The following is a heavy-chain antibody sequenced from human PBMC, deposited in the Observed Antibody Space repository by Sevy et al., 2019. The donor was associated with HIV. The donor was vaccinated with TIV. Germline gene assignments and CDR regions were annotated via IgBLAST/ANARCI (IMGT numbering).Heavy chain of an antibody. CDR1: GFTFSSYA. Sequence: GGSLRLSCAASGFTFSSYAMYWVRQAPGKGLEWVAVISYDGSNKFYADPVKGRFTISRDNSKNTLYLQMNSLRGEDTAVYYCARDALWYQLPGYYYGMDVWGQGTTVTVSS. V-gene: IGHV3-30*04. J-gene: IGHJ6*02. CDR3: ARDALWYQLPGYYYGMDV. D-gene: IGHD2-2*01. CDR2: ISYDGSNK.